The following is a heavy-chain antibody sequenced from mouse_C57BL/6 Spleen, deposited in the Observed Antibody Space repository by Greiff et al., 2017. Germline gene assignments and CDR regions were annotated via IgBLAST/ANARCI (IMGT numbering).Heavy chain of an antibody. D-gene: IGHD4-1*01. CDR1: GYSITSDY. J-gene: IGHJ1*03. Sequence: VPLKESGPGLAKPSQTLSLTCSVTGYSITSDYWNWIRKFPGNKLEYMGYISYSGSTYSNPSIKSRISITRDTSKNQYYLQLNSLTTEDTATYYCARGKTWEWYFDVWRTGTTVTVSS. CDR2: ISYSGST. CDR3: ARGKTWEWYFDV. V-gene: IGHV3-8*01.